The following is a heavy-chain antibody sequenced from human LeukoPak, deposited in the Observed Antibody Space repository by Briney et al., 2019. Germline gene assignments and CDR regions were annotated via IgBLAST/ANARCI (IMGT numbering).Heavy chain of an antibody. Sequence: PGGSLRLSCAASGFTFSSYGMHWVRQAPGKGLEWVAVIWYGGSNKYYADSVKGRFTISRDNSKNTLYLQMNSLRAEDTAVYYCAKDRGLTDTAMGMGDAFDIWGQGTMVTVSS. CDR2: IWYGGSNK. CDR1: GFTFSSYG. D-gene: IGHD5-18*01. V-gene: IGHV3-30*02. J-gene: IGHJ3*02. CDR3: AKDRGLTDTAMGMGDAFDI.